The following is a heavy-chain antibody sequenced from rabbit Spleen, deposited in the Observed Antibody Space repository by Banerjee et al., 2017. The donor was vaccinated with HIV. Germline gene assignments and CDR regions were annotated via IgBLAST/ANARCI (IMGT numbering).Heavy chain of an antibody. CDR1: GFSFSGSYY. Sequence: QEQLVESGGGLVRPEGSLTLTCTASGFSFSGSYYMSWVRQAPGKGLEWIGCIYTGDGSTYYASWAKGRFTISKTSSTTVTLQMTSLTAADTATFFCARDPNGGIIYYNLWGPGTLVTVS. CDR2: IYTGDGST. CDR3: ARDPNGGIIYYNL. D-gene: IGHD8-1*01. J-gene: IGHJ4*01. V-gene: IGHV1S45*01.